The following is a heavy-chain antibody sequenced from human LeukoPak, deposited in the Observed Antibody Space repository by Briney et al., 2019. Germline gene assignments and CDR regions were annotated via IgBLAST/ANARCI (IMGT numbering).Heavy chain of an antibody. Sequence: GGSLRLSCAVSGFTVSGNYMSWVRQAPGKGLEWVSYISSSSNTIYYADSVKGRFTISRDNAKNSLYLQMSSLRAEDTAVYYCARDRFDWLPSLIDYWGQGTLVTVSS. CDR1: GFTVSGNY. V-gene: IGHV3-48*01. CDR2: ISSSSNTI. J-gene: IGHJ4*02. D-gene: IGHD3-9*01. CDR3: ARDRFDWLPSLIDY.